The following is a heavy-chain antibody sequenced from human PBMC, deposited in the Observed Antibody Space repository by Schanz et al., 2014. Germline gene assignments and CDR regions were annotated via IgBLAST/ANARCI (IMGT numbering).Heavy chain of an antibody. Sequence: QVQLVQSGAEVKKPGSSVKVSCKASGGTFSSDTFSWVRQAPGQGLEWMGWISPYNGNTNYAQKFQGWVTMTRDTSISTAYMELSRLRSDDTAVYYCARGGGPEDVFDIWGQGTILTVSS. CDR1: GGTFSSDT. V-gene: IGHV1-2*04. CDR2: ISPYNGNT. J-gene: IGHJ3*02. D-gene: IGHD5-12*01. CDR3: ARGGGPEDVFDI.